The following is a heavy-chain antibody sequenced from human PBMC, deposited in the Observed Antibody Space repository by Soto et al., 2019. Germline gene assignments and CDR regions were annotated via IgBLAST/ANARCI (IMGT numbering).Heavy chain of an antibody. V-gene: IGHV3-15*07. CDR1: GLPISNAW. CDR2: IKTKSEGGTT. J-gene: IGHJ6*02. Sequence: EVQLVESGGGFIQPGGSLRLSCAASGLPISNAWMNWVRQAPGKGLEWVGRIKTKSEGGTTDYAAAVKSRFTVSRDDSTNTKYLQMNSMKNEDTAVYYCTTGSVEGVWGQGTTVTVPS. CDR3: TTGSVEGV. D-gene: IGHD2-15*01.